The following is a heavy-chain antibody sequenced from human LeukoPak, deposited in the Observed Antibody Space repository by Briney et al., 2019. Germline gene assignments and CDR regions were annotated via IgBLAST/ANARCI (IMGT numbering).Heavy chain of an antibody. CDR3: ARSTSYPASGYDY. V-gene: IGHV1-8*03. D-gene: IGHD6-25*01. Sequence: GASVTVSCKASGYTFTNYHINWVRQATGQGREWRGWMNLNNGDSGYAQKFQGRVTITRDTSISTSYMELRSLRSDDPAVYFCARSTSYPASGYDYWGQGTLVTVSS. J-gene: IGHJ4*02. CDR1: GYTFTNYH. CDR2: MNLNNGDS.